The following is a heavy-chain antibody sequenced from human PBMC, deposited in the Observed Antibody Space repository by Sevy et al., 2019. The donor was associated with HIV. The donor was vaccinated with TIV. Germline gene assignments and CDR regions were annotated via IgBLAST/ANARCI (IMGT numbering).Heavy chain of an antibody. CDR1: GFTFSSYA. Sequence: GGSLRLSCAASGFTFSSYAMSWVRQAPGKGLEWVSAISGSGGSTYYADSVKGRFTISRDNSKNTLYLQMNSLRAEDTAVYYCAKGAARGFRNADWFDPWGQGTLVTVSS. V-gene: IGHV3-23*01. CDR2: ISGSGGST. D-gene: IGHD6-6*01. CDR3: AKGAARGFRNADWFDP. J-gene: IGHJ5*02.